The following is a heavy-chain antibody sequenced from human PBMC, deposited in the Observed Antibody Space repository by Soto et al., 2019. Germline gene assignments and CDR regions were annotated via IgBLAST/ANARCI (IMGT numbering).Heavy chain of an antibody. Sequence: SETPSLTCAVSGGSISSGGYSWSWIRQPPGKGLEWIGYIYHIGSTYYNPSLKSRVTLSIDTSKNQLSLKLSSVTAADTAVYYCARHSPDFDWLSQFDYWGQGTLVTVSS. J-gene: IGHJ4*02. CDR3: ARHSPDFDWLSQFDY. CDR1: GGSISSGGYS. CDR2: IYHIGST. V-gene: IGHV4-30-2*01. D-gene: IGHD3-9*01.